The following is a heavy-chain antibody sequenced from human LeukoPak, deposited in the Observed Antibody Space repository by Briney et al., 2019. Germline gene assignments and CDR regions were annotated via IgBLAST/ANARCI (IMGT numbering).Heavy chain of an antibody. CDR2: ISSSSTYI. CDR1: GFTFSAYI. D-gene: IGHD1-26*01. Sequence: GGSLRLSCAAPGFTFSAYIMNLVRQAPGKGLEWVASISSSSTYIYYADSVKGRFTISRDNAKNSLYLQMNILRAEDTAVYYCAREGDSGRYLFFEYWGQGTLVTVSS. J-gene: IGHJ4*02. V-gene: IGHV3-21*01. CDR3: AREGDSGRYLFFEY.